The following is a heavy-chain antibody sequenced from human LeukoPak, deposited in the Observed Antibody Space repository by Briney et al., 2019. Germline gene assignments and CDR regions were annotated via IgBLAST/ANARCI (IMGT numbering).Heavy chain of an antibody. CDR1: GYTFTSYG. Sequence: GASVKLSCKASGYTFTSYGISWVRQAPGQGLEWMGWISAYNGNTNYAQKLQGRVTMTTDTSTSTAYMELRSLRSDDTAVYYCARDHIAYCGGDCYSPDAFDIWGQGTMVTVSS. D-gene: IGHD2-21*02. J-gene: IGHJ3*02. CDR3: ARDHIAYCGGDCYSPDAFDI. V-gene: IGHV1-18*01. CDR2: ISAYNGNT.